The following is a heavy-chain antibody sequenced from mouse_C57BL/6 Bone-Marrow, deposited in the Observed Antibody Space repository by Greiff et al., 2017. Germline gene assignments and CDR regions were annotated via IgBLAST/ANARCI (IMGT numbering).Heavy chain of an antibody. Sequence: VQLQQPGAELVMPGASVKLSCKASGYTFTSYWMPWVKQRPGQGLEWIGEIDPSDSYTNYNQKFKGKSTLTVDKSSSTAYMQLSSLTSEDSAVYYCAREHYDQDYYAMDYWGQGTSVTVSS. D-gene: IGHD2-4*01. CDR1: GYTFTSYW. CDR3: AREHYDQDYYAMDY. CDR2: IDPSDSYT. J-gene: IGHJ4*01. V-gene: IGHV1-69*01.